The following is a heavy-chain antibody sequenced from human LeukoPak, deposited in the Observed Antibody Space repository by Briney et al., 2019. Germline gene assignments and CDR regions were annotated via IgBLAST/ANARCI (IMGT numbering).Heavy chain of an antibody. V-gene: IGHV3-64D*09. D-gene: IGHD1-26*01. CDR1: GFTFSSYG. J-gene: IGHJ4*02. CDR2: ISNKGGST. CDR3: VKSGTWADFDS. Sequence: GGSLRLSCSASGFTFSSYGMHWVRRAPGKGLEYVSGISNKGGSTYYADSVKGRYTISRDNSKNTLHLQMSSLRADDTAVYYCVKSGTWADFDSWGQGTLVTVSS.